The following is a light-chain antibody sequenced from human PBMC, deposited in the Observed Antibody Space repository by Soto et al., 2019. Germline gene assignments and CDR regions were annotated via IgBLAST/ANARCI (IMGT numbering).Light chain of an antibody. J-gene: IGKJ1*01. CDR2: GAS. CDR3: QQYNNWPQT. CDR1: QSVSSN. V-gene: IGKV3-15*01. Sequence: EIVMTQSPATLSVSPGERATLSCRASQSVSSNLAWYQQKPGQAPILLIYGASTRATGIPARFSGSGSGTEFTLTISSLQSEDFAVYYCQQYNNWPQTFGQGTKVEIK.